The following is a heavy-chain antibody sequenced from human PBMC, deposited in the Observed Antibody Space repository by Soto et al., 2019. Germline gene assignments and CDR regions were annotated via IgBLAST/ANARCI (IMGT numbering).Heavy chain of an antibody. D-gene: IGHD3-10*01. J-gene: IGHJ6*02. CDR1: GFTFSSYA. CDR3: ARDKGRITMVRSYGMDV. V-gene: IGHV3-30-3*01. CDR2: ISYDGSNK. Sequence: GGSLRLSCAASGFTFSSYAMHWVRQAPGKGLEWVAVISYDGSNKYYADSVKGRFTISRDNSKNTLYLQMNGLRAEDTAVYYCARDKGRITMVRSYGMDVWGQGTTVTVSS.